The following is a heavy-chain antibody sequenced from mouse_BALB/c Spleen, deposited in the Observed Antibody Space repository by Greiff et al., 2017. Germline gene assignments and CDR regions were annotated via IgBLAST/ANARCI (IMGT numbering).Heavy chain of an antibody. CDR2: ISYDGSN. J-gene: IGHJ4*01. CDR3: AQEGVITTLDY. V-gene: IGHV3-6*02. Sequence: ESGPGLVKPSQSLSLTCSVTGYSITSGYYWNWIRQFPGNKLEWMGYISYDGSNNYNPSLKNRISITRDTSKNQFFLKLNSVTTEDTATYYCAQEGVITTLDYWGQGTSVTVSS. D-gene: IGHD2-4*01. CDR1: GYSITSGYY.